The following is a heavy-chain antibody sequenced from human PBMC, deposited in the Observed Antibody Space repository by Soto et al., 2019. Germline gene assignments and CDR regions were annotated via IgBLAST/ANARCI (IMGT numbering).Heavy chain of an antibody. Sequence: GGSLRLSCAASGFTFSSYAMSWVRQAPGKGLAWVSAISGSGGSTYYADSVKGRFTISRDNSKNTLYLQMNSLRAEDTAVYYCAKPPGGLLLGRHYYYYYGMDVWGQGTTVTVSS. J-gene: IGHJ6*02. CDR2: ISGSGGST. CDR1: GFTFSSYA. CDR3: AKPPGGLLLGRHYYYYYGMDV. V-gene: IGHV3-23*01. D-gene: IGHD2-15*01.